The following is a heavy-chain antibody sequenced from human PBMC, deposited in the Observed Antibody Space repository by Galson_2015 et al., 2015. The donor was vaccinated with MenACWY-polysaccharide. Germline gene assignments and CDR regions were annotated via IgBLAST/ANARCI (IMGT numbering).Heavy chain of an antibody. Sequence: SLRLSCAASGFNVGGLYMSWVRQAPGKRPEWVSIMYSGGFTEYEDSVKGRFTISRGISKGTVYLQMNSLKVEDTAVYYCARGAQRFFDYWGQGRLVTVSA. CDR3: ARGAQRFFDY. V-gene: IGHV3-53*01. J-gene: IGHJ4*02. CDR2: MYSGGFT. CDR1: GFNVGGLY.